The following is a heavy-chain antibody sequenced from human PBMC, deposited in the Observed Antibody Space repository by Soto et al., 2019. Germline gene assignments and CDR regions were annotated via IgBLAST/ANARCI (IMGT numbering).Heavy chain of an antibody. CDR1: GGSISRGVYS. V-gene: IGHV4-30-2*01. Sequence: TSETLSLTCAVSGGSISRGVYSWSWIRQPPGKGLEWIGYIYHSGSTYYNPSLKSRVTISVDRSKNQFSLKLSSVTAADTAVYYCAAGAIFGVVPLDYWGQGTLVTVSS. J-gene: IGHJ4*02. CDR2: IYHSGST. CDR3: AAGAIFGVVPLDY. D-gene: IGHD3-3*01.